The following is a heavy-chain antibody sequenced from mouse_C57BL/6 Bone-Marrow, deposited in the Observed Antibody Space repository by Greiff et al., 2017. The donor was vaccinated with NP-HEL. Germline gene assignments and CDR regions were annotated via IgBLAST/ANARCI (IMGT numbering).Heavy chain of an antibody. D-gene: IGHD1-1*01. Sequence: VQLQQSGAELVRPGASVKLSCKASGYTFTDYYINWVKQRPGQGLEWIARIYPGSGNTYYNEKFKGKATLTAEKSSSTAYMQLSSLTSEDSAVYFCARWGYGSSYVPYFDVWGTGTTVTVSS. V-gene: IGHV1-76*01. CDR1: GYTFTDYY. CDR2: IYPGSGNT. CDR3: ARWGYGSSYVPYFDV. J-gene: IGHJ1*03.